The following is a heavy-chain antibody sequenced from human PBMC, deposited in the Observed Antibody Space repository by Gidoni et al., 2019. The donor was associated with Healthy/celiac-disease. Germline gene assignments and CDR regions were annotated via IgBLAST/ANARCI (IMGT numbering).Heavy chain of an antibody. Sequence: EVQLVESGGGVVKPGGSLRLSCAASGFTFSSYSMNWVRQAPGKGLEWVSSISSSSSYIYYADSVKGRFNISRDNAKNSLYLQMNSLRAEDTAVYYCARDRSDGAVAISFFDYWGQGTLVTVSS. CDR2: ISSSSSYI. CDR1: GFTFSSYS. J-gene: IGHJ4*02. CDR3: ARDRSDGAVAISFFDY. D-gene: IGHD6-19*01. V-gene: IGHV3-21*01.